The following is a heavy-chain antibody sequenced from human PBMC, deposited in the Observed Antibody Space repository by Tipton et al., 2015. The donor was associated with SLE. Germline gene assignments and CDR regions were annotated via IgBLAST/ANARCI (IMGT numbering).Heavy chain of an antibody. CDR2: IYYSGTT. V-gene: IGHV4-59*01. CDR1: GGSISSYY. CDR3: ARVSYCDGDCYWGAFDI. D-gene: IGHD2-21*01. J-gene: IGHJ3*02. Sequence: TLSLTCTVSGGSISSYYWSWIRQPPGKGLEWIGYIYYSGTTNYNPSLKGRVTISVDTSKNQFSLRLNSVTAADTAVYYCARVSYCDGDCYWGAFDIWGQGIMVTVSS.